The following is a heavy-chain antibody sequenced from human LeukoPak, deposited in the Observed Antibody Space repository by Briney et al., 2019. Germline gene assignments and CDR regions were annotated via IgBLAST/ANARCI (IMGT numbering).Heavy chain of an antibody. V-gene: IGHV1-18*01. CDR1: GGTFSSYA. CDR3: ARDIVVVVAAFPLYYYYYGMDV. Sequence: GASVKVSCKASGGTFSSYAISWVRQAPGQGLEWMGWISAYNGNTNYAQKLQGRVTMTTDTSTSTAYMELRSLRSDDTAVYYCARDIVVVVAAFPLYYYYYGMDVWGQGTTVTVSS. J-gene: IGHJ6*02. CDR2: ISAYNGNT. D-gene: IGHD2-15*01.